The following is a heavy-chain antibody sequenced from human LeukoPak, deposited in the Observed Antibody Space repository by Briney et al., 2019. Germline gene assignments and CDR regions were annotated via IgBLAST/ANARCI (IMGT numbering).Heavy chain of an antibody. CDR3: ARRAIAAVNGMDV. CDR2: IYPGVSDT. V-gene: IGHV5-51*01. J-gene: IGHJ6*02. D-gene: IGHD6-13*01. Sequence: GESLKISCKGSGYSFTSYWIGWVRQMPGKGLEWMGIIYPGVSDTRYSPSFQGQVTISADKSISTAYLQWSSLKASDTAMYYCARRAIAAVNGMDVWGQGTTVTVSS. CDR1: GYSFTSYW.